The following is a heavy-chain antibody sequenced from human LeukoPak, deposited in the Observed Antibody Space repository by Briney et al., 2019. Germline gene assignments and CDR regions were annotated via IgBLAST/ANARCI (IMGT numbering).Heavy chain of an antibody. D-gene: IGHD2-15*01. CDR1: GFTFSNYG. CDR3: ANRYCSGGSCHRDY. CDR2: IQYDGSNK. J-gene: IGHJ4*02. V-gene: IGHV3-30*02. Sequence: PGGSLRLSCAASGFTFSNYGMHWVRQAPGKGLVWVAFIQYDGSNKYYADSVKGRFTISRDNSKNTLYLQMNSLRAEDTALYYCANRYCSGGSCHRDYWGQGTLVTVSS.